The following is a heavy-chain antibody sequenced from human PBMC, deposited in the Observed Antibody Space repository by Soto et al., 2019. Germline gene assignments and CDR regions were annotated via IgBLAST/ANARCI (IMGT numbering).Heavy chain of an antibody. CDR2: ISPTFGTA. Sequence: QVQLVQSGAEVKKPGSSVKVSCKASGGTFSSYAISWMRQAPGQGLEWMGGISPTFGTANNAQKFQGRVTITADESTSTVYMELSSLRSEDTAVYYCARNYDYVWGNYLAYWGQGTLVTVSS. V-gene: IGHV1-69*12. D-gene: IGHD3-16*02. CDR1: GGTFSSYA. J-gene: IGHJ4*02. CDR3: ARNYDYVWGNYLAY.